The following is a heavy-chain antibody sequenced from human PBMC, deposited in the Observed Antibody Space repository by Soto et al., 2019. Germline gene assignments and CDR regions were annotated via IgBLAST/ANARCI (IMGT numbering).Heavy chain of an antibody. CDR3: TTYHGDYNFDH. CDR1: GYTLNEVA. D-gene: IGHD4-17*01. CDR2: FDPDEAET. V-gene: IGHV1-24*01. Sequence: QVQLVQSGAEVKKPGASVKVSCKVSGYTLNEVAMHWVRQAPGKGLEWLGGFDPDEAETIYAQHFQGRVTMTEDTSTVTVYMELSSLRSEDTALYFCTTYHGDYNFDHWWQGTLVTVSS. J-gene: IGHJ5*02.